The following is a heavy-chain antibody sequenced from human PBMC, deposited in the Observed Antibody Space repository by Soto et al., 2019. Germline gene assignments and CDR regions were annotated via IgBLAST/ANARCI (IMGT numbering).Heavy chain of an antibody. V-gene: IGHV3-33*06. CDR3: AKSDVPTIAAPDY. Sequence: WGSLRLSCVASGFTFSSYWMYLVRQAPGKGPDWVEVIWYDGINKYYADSVKGRFTISRDNSKNTLYLQMNSLRAEDTAVYYCAKSDVPTIAAPDYWGQGAPVTVSS. J-gene: IGHJ4*02. CDR2: IWYDGINK. D-gene: IGHD5-12*01. CDR1: GFTFSSYW.